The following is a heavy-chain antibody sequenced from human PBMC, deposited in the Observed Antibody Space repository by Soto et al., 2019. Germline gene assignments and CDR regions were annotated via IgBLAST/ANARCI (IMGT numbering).Heavy chain of an antibody. J-gene: IGHJ4*02. Sequence: SVKVSCEACGYTFTSYSLHWVRQAPGQRLEWMGWINAGNGNTKYSQKFQGRVTITRDTSASTAYMELSSLRSEDTAVYYCARDLGGWPDYWGQGTLVTVSS. CDR2: INAGNGNT. CDR1: GYTFTSYS. CDR3: ARDLGGWPDY. V-gene: IGHV1-3*01. D-gene: IGHD2-15*01.